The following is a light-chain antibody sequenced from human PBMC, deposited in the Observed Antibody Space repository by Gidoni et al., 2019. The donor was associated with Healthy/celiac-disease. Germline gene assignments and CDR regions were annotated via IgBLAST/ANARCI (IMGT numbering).Light chain of an antibody. J-gene: IGKJ4*01. Sequence: AIQLTQSPSSLSASVGDRVTITCRASQGISSALAWYQQKPGKAPKLLIYDASSLESGVPSRFSGSGSGTDFTLTISSLQPEDFATYYCQQFNSLTGLTFGGGTKVEIK. CDR1: QGISSA. V-gene: IGKV1-13*02. CDR2: DAS. CDR3: QQFNSLTGLT.